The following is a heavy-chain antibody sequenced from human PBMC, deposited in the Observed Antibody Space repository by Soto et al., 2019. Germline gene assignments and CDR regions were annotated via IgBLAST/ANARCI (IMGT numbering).Heavy chain of an antibody. V-gene: IGHV4-59*01. CDR3: ARGRTVRNYADDSSDYFYFFDY. D-gene: IGHD3-22*01. CDR1: GDSISTFY. CDR2: VYYTGST. J-gene: IGHJ4*02. Sequence: SETLSLTCTASGDSISTFYWGWMRQSPGKELEWIGYVYYTGSTNYNPSLKSRVTISVDRSKNQFSLKLTSANAADTAVYYCARGRTVRNYADDSSDYFYFFDYWGQGTQVTVSS.